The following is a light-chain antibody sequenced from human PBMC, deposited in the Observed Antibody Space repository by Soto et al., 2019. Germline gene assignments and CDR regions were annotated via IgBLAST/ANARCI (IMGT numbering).Light chain of an antibody. CDR2: EVS. CDR3: CSYAGSSPPYL. V-gene: IGLV2-23*02. J-gene: IGLJ1*01. CDR1: SSDVGSYNL. Sequence: QSVRTQPASVSGSPGQSITISCTGTSSDVGSYNLVSWYQQHPGKAPKLMIYEVSKRPSGVSNRFSGSKSGNTASLTISGLQAEVEADYYCCSYAGSSPPYLFATGSKVTV.